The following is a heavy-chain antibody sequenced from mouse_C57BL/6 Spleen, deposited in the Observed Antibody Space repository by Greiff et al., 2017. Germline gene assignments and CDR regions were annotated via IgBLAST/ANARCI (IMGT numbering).Heavy chain of an antibody. V-gene: IGHV1-7*01. J-gene: IGHJ4*01. CDR3: VRRDYNSSKSFSDY. CDR1: GYTFTSSW. D-gene: IGHD1-1*01. CDR2: INPSGGYT. Sequence: VQLQQSGAELAKPGASVKLSCKASGYTFTSSWMHWVKQRPGQGLEWIGYINPSGGYTNYNQQFKDKAPLTADKSSSTAYMQLSSLTHEDSADYYGVRRDYNSSKSFSDYWGQGTSVTVSS.